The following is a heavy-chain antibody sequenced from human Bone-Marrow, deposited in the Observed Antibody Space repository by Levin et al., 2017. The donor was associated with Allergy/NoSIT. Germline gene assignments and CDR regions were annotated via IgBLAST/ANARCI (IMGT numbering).Heavy chain of an antibody. CDR2: INHSGST. CDR1: GGSFSGYY. D-gene: IGHD6-13*01. J-gene: IGHJ5*02. CDR3: ARRTGYSSSWWTHNWFDP. Sequence: SETLSLTCAVYGGSFSGYYWSWIRQPPGKGLEWIGEINHSGSTNYNPSLKSRVTISVDTSKNQFSLKLSSVTAADTAVYYCARRTGYSSSWWTHNWFDPWGQGTLVTVSS. V-gene: IGHV4-34*01.